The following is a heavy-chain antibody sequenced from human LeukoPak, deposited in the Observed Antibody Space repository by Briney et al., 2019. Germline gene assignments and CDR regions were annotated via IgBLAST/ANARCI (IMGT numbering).Heavy chain of an antibody. V-gene: IGHV3-23*01. CDR1: EFTFSSYA. CDR3: AKYVSAKGPPYALDV. J-gene: IGHJ6*02. D-gene: IGHD2/OR15-2a*01. CDR2: INVIGGST. Sequence: RGSLRLSCAASEFTFSSYAMQWVRQAPGKGLEWGSGINVIGGSTWYADSVAGRFTISRDNSKNTMYLQMTSLRAEDTAVYYCAKYVSAKGPPYALDVWGQGTTVTVSS.